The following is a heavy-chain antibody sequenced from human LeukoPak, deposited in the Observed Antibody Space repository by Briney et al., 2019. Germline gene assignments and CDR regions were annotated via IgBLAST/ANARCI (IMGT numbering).Heavy chain of an antibody. CDR1: GFSVSSNY. J-gene: IGHJ4*02. CDR3: ASPGGYDYVWGSYRFSH. D-gene: IGHD3-16*02. V-gene: IGHV3-53*01. Sequence: PGGSLRLSCAASGFSVSSNYMSWVRQAPGKGLECVSIIYSGGSTYYADSVKGRFTISRDNSKNTLYLQMNSLRAEDTAVYYCASPGGYDYVWGSYRFSHWGQGTLVTVSS. CDR2: IYSGGST.